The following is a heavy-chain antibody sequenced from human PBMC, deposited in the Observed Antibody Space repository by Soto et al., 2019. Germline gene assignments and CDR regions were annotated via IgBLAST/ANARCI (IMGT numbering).Heavy chain of an antibody. CDR2: ISWNGGSI. V-gene: IGHV3-9*01. Sequence: EVQLVESGGGLVQPGRSLRLSCAASGFTFDDYAMQWVRQAPGKGLEWVSGISWNGGSIGYADSVKGRFTISRDNAKNSLYLQMNSLISEDTALYCCAKARYYDSRGNLDYWGQETLVTVSS. J-gene: IGHJ4*02. CDR1: GFTFDDYA. D-gene: IGHD3-22*01. CDR3: AKARYYDSRGNLDY.